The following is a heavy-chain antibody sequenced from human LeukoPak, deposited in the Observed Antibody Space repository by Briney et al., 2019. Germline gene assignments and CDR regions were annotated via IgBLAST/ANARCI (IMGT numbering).Heavy chain of an antibody. Sequence: SETLSLTCTVSGASISSSTYYWGWIRQPPGKGLEWIGSIYYSGSTYYNPSLKSRVTISVDTSKNQFSLKLSSVTAADTAVYYCARDHGIGYFDYWGQGTLVTVSS. CDR1: GASISSSTYY. V-gene: IGHV4-39*07. CDR3: ARDHGIGYFDY. CDR2: IYYSGST. J-gene: IGHJ4*02. D-gene: IGHD1-26*01.